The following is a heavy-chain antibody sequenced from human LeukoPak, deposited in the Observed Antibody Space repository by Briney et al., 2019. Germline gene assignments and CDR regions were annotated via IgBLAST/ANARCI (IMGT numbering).Heavy chain of an antibody. D-gene: IGHD2-15*01. V-gene: IGHV1-18*01. CDR2: VSAHRGNT. CDR3: ARDHYCSGGSCPRAYGMDV. J-gene: IGHJ6*02. CDR1: GYTFTSYG. Sequence: ASVKVSCKASGYTFTSYGVSWVRQAPGQGLEWMGWVSAHRGNTNYAQKLQGRVTMTTDTSTSTVYMELRSLRSDDTAVYYCARDHYCSGGSCPRAYGMDVWGQGTTVTVSS.